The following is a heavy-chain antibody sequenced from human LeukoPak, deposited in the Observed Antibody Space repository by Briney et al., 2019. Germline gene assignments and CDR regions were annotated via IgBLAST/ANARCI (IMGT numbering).Heavy chain of an antibody. CDR2: ISAYNGNT. Sequence: ASVKVSCKASGYTFTGYYMHWVRQAPGQGLEWMGWISAYNGNTNYAQKLQGRVTMTTDTSTSTAYMELRSLRSDDTAVYYCARDGNTYYDILTGYYIHWFDPWGQGTLVTVSS. CDR1: GYTFTGYY. CDR3: ARDGNTYYDILTGYYIHWFDP. J-gene: IGHJ5*02. D-gene: IGHD3-9*01. V-gene: IGHV1-18*04.